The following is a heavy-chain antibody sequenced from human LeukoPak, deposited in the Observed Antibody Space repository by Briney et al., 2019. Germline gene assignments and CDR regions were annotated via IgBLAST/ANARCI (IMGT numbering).Heavy chain of an antibody. CDR3: ARVGYSSSWDDYFDY. Sequence: KPGGSLRLSCAASGFAFTTYAMHWVRQAPGKGLEWIGSIYYSGSTYYNPSLKSRVTISVDTSKNQFSLKLSSVTAADTAVYYCARVGYSSSWDDYFDYWGQGTLVTVSS. D-gene: IGHD6-13*01. J-gene: IGHJ4*02. CDR2: IYYSGST. CDR1: GFAFTTYA. V-gene: IGHV4-39*07.